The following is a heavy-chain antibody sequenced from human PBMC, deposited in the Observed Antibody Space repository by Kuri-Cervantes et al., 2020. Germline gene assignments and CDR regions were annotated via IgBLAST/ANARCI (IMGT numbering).Heavy chain of an antibody. CDR2: INTDGSGT. CDR1: GFTFSREW. V-gene: IGHV3-74*03. Sequence: ETLSLTCAASGFTFSREWMHWVRQAPGEGLVWVSRINTDGSGTTYADSVKGRFTISRDNAKDTLYLQMNSLRAEDTAVYFCARDRNGPNYYMDVWAKGTTVTVSS. J-gene: IGHJ6*03. CDR3: ARDRNGPNYYMDV. D-gene: IGHD2-8*01.